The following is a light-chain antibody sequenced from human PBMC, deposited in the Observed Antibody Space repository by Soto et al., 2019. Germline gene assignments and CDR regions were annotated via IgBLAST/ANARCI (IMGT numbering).Light chain of an antibody. J-gene: IGKJ5*01. V-gene: IGKV3-20*01. Sequence: VLTQSPGTLSLSPGERATLSCRASPSLANNFLAWYQQKPGQAPRLLISGASNRATGTPERFSGSGSGADVTLTISRLEPEDFAVYYCQQYSRSSITFGQGTRLEIK. CDR1: PSLANNF. CDR3: QQYSRSSIT. CDR2: GAS.